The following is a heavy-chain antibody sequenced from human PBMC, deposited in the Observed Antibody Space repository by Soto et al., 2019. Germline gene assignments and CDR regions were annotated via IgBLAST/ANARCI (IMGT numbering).Heavy chain of an antibody. V-gene: IGHV4-30-2*01. D-gene: IGHD3-3*01. CDR3: DRGGFWSSSWFDP. J-gene: IGHJ5*02. Sequence: TLSLTFAVSGGSISSGGYSWSCVRQPPGKGLEWIGYIYHSGSTYYNPSLKSRVTISVDRSKNQFSLKLSSVTAADTAVYYCDRGGFWSSSWFDPWGQGTLVTVSS. CDR1: GGSISSGGYS. CDR2: IYHSGST.